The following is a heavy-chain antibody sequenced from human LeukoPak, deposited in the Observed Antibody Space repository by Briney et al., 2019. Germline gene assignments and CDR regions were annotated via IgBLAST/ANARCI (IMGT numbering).Heavy chain of an antibody. D-gene: IGHD6-19*01. CDR3: ARDRRGDAASGDAFDI. Sequence: SETLSLTCTVSGGSISSYYWSWIRQPAGKGLEWIGRIYTSGSTNYNPSLKSRVTMSVDTSKNQFSLKLSSVTAADTAVYYCARDRRGDAASGDAFDIWGQGPMVTVSS. CDR1: GGSISSYY. CDR2: IYTSGST. J-gene: IGHJ3*02. V-gene: IGHV4-4*07.